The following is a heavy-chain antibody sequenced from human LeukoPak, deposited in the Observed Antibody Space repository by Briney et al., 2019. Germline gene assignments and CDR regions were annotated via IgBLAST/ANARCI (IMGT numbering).Heavy chain of an antibody. CDR1: GFTFSSHW. V-gene: IGHV3-74*01. CDR2: INSDGSST. CDR3: AKGGDYSNTFDY. D-gene: IGHD4-11*01. Sequence: GGSLRLSCAASGFTFSSHWMHWVRQAPGKGLVWVSRINSDGSSTSYADSVKGRFTISRDNAKNTLYLQMNSLRAEDTAVYYCAKGGDYSNTFDYWGQGTLVTVSS. J-gene: IGHJ4*02.